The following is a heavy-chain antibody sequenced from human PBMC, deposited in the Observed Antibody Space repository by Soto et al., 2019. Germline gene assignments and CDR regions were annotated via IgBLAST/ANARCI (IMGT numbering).Heavy chain of an antibody. CDR3: AKPSTTVTPHRKHGNYYSGMDV. V-gene: IGHV3-23*01. J-gene: IGHJ6*02. CDR1: GFTFSSYA. Sequence: PGGSLRLSCAASGFTFSSYAMSWVRQAPGKGXXXXXTMSVTDGSTYYADSVKGRFTISRDNSKNTLYLQMNSLRAEDTAVYYCAKPSTTVTPHRKHGNYYSGMDVWGQGTTVPVSS. D-gene: IGHD4-17*01. CDR2: MSVTDGST.